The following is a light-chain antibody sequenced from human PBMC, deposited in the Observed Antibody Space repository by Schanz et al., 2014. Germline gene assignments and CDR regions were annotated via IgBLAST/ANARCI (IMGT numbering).Light chain of an antibody. V-gene: IGKV3-20*01. Sequence: EIVLTQSSGTLSLSPGERATLSCGASQSVSGSYLAWYQQKPGQAPRLLIYDASSRATGIPDKFSGSGSETDFTLTISRLEPEDFAVYYCQQYGGSPFTFGPGTKVDIK. CDR2: DAS. CDR3: QQYGGSPFT. J-gene: IGKJ3*01. CDR1: QSVSGSY.